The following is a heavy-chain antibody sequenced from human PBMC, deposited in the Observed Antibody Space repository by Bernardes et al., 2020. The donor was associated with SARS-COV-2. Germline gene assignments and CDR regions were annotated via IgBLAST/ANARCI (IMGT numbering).Heavy chain of an antibody. D-gene: IGHD3-16*02. CDR2: IYTSGST. Sequence: SETLSLTCTVSGGSISSYYWSWIRQPAGKGLEWIVRIYTSGSTNYNPSLKSRVTMSVDTSKNQFSLKLSSVTAADTAVYYCARARLTYYDYVWGSYRPYYFDYWGQGTLVTVSS. CDR3: ARARLTYYDYVWGSYRPYYFDY. J-gene: IGHJ4*02. CDR1: GGSISSYY. V-gene: IGHV4-4*07.